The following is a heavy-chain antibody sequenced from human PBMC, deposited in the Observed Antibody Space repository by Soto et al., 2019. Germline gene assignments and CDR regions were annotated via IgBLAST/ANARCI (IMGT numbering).Heavy chain of an antibody. V-gene: IGHV1-69*12. CDR2: IIPIFGTA. J-gene: IGHJ4*02. D-gene: IGHD3-3*01. Sequence: QVQLEQSGAEVKTLGSSVKVSCKASGDTFNRYAISWVRQAPGQGLEWMGGIIPIFGTANYAPQFQDRVTTHAAECTSAAYVELTSLKSEGTAVYFCARGARFLEWLSFDHWGQGTLVTVSS. CDR1: GDTFNRYA. CDR3: ARGARFLEWLSFDH.